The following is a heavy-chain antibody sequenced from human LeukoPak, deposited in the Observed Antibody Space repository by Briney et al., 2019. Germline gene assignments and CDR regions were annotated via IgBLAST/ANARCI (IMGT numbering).Heavy chain of an antibody. D-gene: IGHD1-26*01. CDR1: GFNLRTFW. CDR2: ISPDGSVT. V-gene: IGHV3-74*01. CDR3: VSDSGLRSGGDS. Sequence: GGSLRLSCGASGFNLRTFWIHWIRQDAGGRLVWVSRISPDGSVTTYTASEKGRFAISRDNDKNTLYLEMNSLRADDAAIYYCVSDSGLRSGGDSWGQGTPVTVSS. J-gene: IGHJ4*02.